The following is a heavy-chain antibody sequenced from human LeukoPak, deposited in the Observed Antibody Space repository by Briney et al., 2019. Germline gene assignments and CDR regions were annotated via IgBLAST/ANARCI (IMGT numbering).Heavy chain of an antibody. CDR2: INSDGSSV. CDR1: GFSFSNYW. Sequence: PGGSLRLSCAVSGFSFSNYWMHWVRQAPGKGLVWVSRINSDGSSVSYADSVKGRFTISRDNAKNSLYLQMNSLRAEDTAVYYCARQMSVLWFGEGYYMDVWGKGTTVTISS. V-gene: IGHV3-74*01. CDR3: ARQMSVLWFGEGYYMDV. J-gene: IGHJ6*03. D-gene: IGHD3-10*01.